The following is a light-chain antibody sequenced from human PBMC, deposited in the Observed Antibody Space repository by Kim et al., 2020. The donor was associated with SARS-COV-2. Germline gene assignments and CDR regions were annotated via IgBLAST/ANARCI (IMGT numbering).Light chain of an antibody. CDR1: QSVSSSY. Sequence: SPGEKATRSGRASQSVSSSYLAWYQQKPGQAPRLLIYGASSRATGIPDRFSGSGSGTDFTLTISRLEPEDFAVYYCQQYGSSPFTFGPGTKVDIK. J-gene: IGKJ3*01. CDR2: GAS. CDR3: QQYGSSPFT. V-gene: IGKV3-20*01.